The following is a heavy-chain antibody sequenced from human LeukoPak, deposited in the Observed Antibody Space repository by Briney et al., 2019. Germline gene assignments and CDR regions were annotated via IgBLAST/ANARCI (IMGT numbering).Heavy chain of an antibody. V-gene: IGHV3-23*01. CDR1: GFTFSYYA. CDR2: ISESGAST. CDR3: AKDRHKSGWYGDY. Sequence: GGSLRLSCAASGFTFSYYAMSWVRQARGKGLEGVSGISESGASTYYADSVKGRFTISRDNSKNTLYLQMNSLRADDTAVYYCAKDRHKSGWYGDYWGQGTLVTVSS. D-gene: IGHD6-19*01. J-gene: IGHJ4*02.